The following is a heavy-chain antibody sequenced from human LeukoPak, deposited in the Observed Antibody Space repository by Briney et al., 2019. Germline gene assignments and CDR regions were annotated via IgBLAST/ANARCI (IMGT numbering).Heavy chain of an antibody. CDR1: GFTFSDYY. Sequence: WGSLRLSCAASGFTFSDYYMSWIRQAPGKGLEWVSYISSSGSTIYYADSVKGRFTISRDNAKNSLYLQMNSLRAEDTAVYYCARDSVVGATTYAFDIWGQGTMVTVSS. J-gene: IGHJ3*02. D-gene: IGHD1-26*01. V-gene: IGHV3-11*04. CDR3: ARDSVVGATTYAFDI. CDR2: ISSSGSTI.